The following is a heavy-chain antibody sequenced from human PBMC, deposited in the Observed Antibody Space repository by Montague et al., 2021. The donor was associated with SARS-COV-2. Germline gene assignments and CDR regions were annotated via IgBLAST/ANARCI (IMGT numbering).Heavy chain of an antibody. CDR2: IDWDDDK. Sequence: PALVTPTQTLTLTCTFSGSSLSTSGMCVSWIRQPPGKALEWLTLIDWDDDKYYSTSLKTRLTISKDTSKNQVVLTMTNMDPVDTATYYCARSYGTTVVTRAFDYWGQGTLVTVSS. V-gene: IGHV2-70*01. D-gene: IGHD4-23*01. CDR1: GSSLSTSGMC. J-gene: IGHJ4*02. CDR3: ARSYGTTVVTRAFDY.